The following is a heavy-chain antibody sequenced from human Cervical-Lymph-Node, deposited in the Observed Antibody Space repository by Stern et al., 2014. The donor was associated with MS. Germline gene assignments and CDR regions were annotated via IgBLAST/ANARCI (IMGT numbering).Heavy chain of an antibody. CDR3: GRAGLDDTFDV. J-gene: IGHJ3*01. CDR2: IYYSGAT. D-gene: IGHD3/OR15-3a*01. V-gene: IGHV4-39*01. Sequence: VQLVESGPGLVKPSETLSLTCSISGGSVSSNRYYWGWIRQPPGKGLEWIGIIYYSGATFYNPSLKSRVSISMVTSKTPFSLSLSFVTAADTAVYYCGRAGLDDTFDVWGQGTMVTVSS. CDR1: GGSVSSNRYY.